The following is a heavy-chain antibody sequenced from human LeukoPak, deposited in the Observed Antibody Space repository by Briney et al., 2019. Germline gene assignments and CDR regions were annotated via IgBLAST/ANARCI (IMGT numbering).Heavy chain of an antibody. CDR1: GYTFTGYY. V-gene: IGHV1-2*02. CDR3: ARAAYGSYDAFDI. J-gene: IGHJ3*02. CDR2: INPNSGGT. Sequence: ASVTVSCKASGYTFTGYYMHWVRQAPGQGLEWMGWINPNSGGTNYAQKFQGRVTMTRNTSISTAYMELSSLRSEDTAVYYCARAAYGSYDAFDIWGQGTMVTVSS. D-gene: IGHD1-26*01.